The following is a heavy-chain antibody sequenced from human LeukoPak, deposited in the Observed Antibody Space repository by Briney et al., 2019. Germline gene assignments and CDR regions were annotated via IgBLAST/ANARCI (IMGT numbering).Heavy chain of an antibody. D-gene: IGHD6-19*01. J-gene: IGHJ4*02. CDR1: GFTFSSHA. Sequence: GGSLRLSCAASGFTFSSHAMSWVRQAPGEGLEWVSAISGSGGSTYYADSVKGRFTISRDNPKNTLYLQMNSLRAEDTGVYYCAKGGGFRIYSSGHDYWGQGTLVTVSS. V-gene: IGHV3-23*01. CDR2: ISGSGGST. CDR3: AKGGGFRIYSSGHDY.